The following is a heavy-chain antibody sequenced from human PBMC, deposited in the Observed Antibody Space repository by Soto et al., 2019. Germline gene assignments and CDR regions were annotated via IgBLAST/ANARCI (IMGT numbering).Heavy chain of an antibody. CDR2: INHSGST. V-gene: IGHV4-34*01. Sequence: SETLSLTCAVYGGSFSGYYWSWIRQPPGKGLEWIGEINHSGSTNYNPSLRSRVTISVDTSKNQFSLELSSVTAADTAVYYCARIRGGIAARPANWFDPWGQGTLVTVSS. CDR1: GGSFSGYY. D-gene: IGHD6-6*01. J-gene: IGHJ5*02. CDR3: ARIRGGIAARPANWFDP.